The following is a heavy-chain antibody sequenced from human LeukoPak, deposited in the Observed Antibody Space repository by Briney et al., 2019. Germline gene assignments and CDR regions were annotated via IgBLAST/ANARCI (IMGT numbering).Heavy chain of an antibody. J-gene: IGHJ5*02. CDR2: ISYDGSNK. Sequence: QPGGSLRLSCAASGFTFSSYAMHWVRQAPGKGLEWVAVISYDGSNKYYADSVKGRFTISRDNSKNTLYLQMNSLRAEDTAVYYCGRDNTLFGVAHINHWGQGTLVTVSS. CDR1: GFTFSSYA. D-gene: IGHD3-3*01. V-gene: IGHV3-30-3*01. CDR3: GRDNTLFGVAHINH.